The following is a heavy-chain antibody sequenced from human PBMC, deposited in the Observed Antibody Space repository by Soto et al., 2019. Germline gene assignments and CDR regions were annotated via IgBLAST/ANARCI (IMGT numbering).Heavy chain of an antibody. J-gene: IGHJ4*02. CDR3: ARLGYYDFWSGYYQFDY. D-gene: IGHD3-3*01. Sequence: QLQLQESGPGLVKPSETLSLTCTVSGGSISSSSYYWGWIRQPPGKGLEWIGSIYYSGSTYYNPSLKSRVTISVATSKNQFSLKLSSVTAADTAVYYCARLGYYDFWSGYYQFDYWGQGTLVTVAS. CDR2: IYYSGST. CDR1: GGSISSSSYY. V-gene: IGHV4-39*01.